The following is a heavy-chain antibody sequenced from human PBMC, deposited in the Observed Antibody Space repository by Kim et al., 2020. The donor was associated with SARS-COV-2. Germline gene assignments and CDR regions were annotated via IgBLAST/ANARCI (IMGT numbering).Heavy chain of an antibody. V-gene: IGHV4-61*01. D-gene: IGHD3-10*01. Sequence: SETLSLTCTVSGGSVSSGSYYWSWIRQPPGKGLEWIGYIYYSGSTNYNPSLKSRVTISVDTSKNQFSLKLSSVTAADTAVYYCARDRYYYGSGRVGYY. CDR1: GGSVSSGSYY. CDR3: ARDRYYYGSGRVGYY. CDR2: IYYSGST. J-gene: IGHJ6*01.